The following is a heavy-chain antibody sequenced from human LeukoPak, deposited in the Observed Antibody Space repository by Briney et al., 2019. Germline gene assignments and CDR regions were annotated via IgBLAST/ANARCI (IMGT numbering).Heavy chain of an antibody. CDR3: ARDAPDYDILTGYYNCYYYGMDV. CDR2: IIPILGIA. Sequence: SVKVSCKASGGTFSSYAISWVRQAPGQGLEWMGRIIPILGIANYAQKFQGRVTITADKSTSTAYMELSSLRSEDTAVYYCARDAPDYDILTGYYNCYYYGMDVWGQGTTVTVSS. J-gene: IGHJ6*02. CDR1: GGTFSSYA. V-gene: IGHV1-69*04. D-gene: IGHD3-9*01.